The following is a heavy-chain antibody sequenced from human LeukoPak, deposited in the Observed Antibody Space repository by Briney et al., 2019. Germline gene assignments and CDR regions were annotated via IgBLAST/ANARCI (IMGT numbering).Heavy chain of an antibody. Sequence: ASVKVSCKASGYTFTSYYMHWVRQAPGQGLEWMGWINPNSGGTNYAQKFQGRVTMTRDTSISTAYMELSRLRSDDTAVYYCARAPDFWSGYLHVWGQGTLVTVSS. J-gene: IGHJ4*02. CDR1: GYTFTSYY. CDR2: INPNSGGT. V-gene: IGHV1-2*02. D-gene: IGHD3-3*01. CDR3: ARAPDFWSGYLHV.